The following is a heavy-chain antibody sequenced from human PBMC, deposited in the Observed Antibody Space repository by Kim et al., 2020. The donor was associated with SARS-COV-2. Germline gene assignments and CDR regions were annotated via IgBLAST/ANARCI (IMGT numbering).Heavy chain of an antibody. CDR1: GFTFSNAW. J-gene: IGHJ4*02. D-gene: IGHD3-10*01. CDR3: TPLGGFQMVRLDY. Sequence: GGSLRLSCAASGFTFSNAWMSWFRQAPGKGLEWVGRIKSKTDGGTTDYAAPVKGRFTIPRDDSKNTLYLQMNSLRTEDTALYYCTPLGGFQMVRLDYWGQGTLVTVSS. CDR2: IKSKTDGGTT. V-gene: IGHV3-15*01.